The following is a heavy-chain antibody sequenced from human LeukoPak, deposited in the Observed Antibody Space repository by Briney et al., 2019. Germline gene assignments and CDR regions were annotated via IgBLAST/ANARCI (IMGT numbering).Heavy chain of an antibody. CDR3: ARQAAALPYYFDY. Sequence: SETLSLTCTVSGDSISSYYWSWIRQPPGKGLEWIGYIYYNGNTNYNPSLKSRVTISADTSKNQFSLKLSSVTAADTAVYYCARQAAALPYYFDYWGQGTLVTVSS. CDR1: GDSISSYY. V-gene: IGHV4-59*01. CDR2: IYYNGNT. J-gene: IGHJ4*02. D-gene: IGHD6-13*01.